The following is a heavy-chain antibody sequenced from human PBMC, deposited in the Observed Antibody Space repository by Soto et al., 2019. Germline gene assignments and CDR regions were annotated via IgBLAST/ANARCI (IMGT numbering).Heavy chain of an antibody. J-gene: IGHJ4*02. CDR2: INHSGST. CDR1: GGSFRGYC. CDR3: ARRAIAVHSPLDS. Sequence: QVQLEQWGAGLLKPSETLSLTCAVYGGSFRGYCWGWIRQPPGKGLEWIGEINHSGSTNYSPSLRSRVTISVDTSKNQFSLKLGSVIAADTAVYYCARRAIAVHSPLDSWGQGTLVTVSS. D-gene: IGHD2-2*02. V-gene: IGHV4-34*01.